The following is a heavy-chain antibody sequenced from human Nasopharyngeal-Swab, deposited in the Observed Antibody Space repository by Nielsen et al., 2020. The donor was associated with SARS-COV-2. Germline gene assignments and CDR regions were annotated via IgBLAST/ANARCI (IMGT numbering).Heavy chain of an antibody. J-gene: IGHJ6*03. CDR3: AKPTGTPLYYYMDV. Sequence: GGSLRLSCAASGFTFSNYAMSWVRQAPGKGLEWVSVISIGGGGTTFYADSVKGRFTISRDNSKNTLFLQMNSLRVGDTAVYYCAKPTGTPLYYYMDVWGRGTTVTVSS. CDR1: GFTFSNYA. D-gene: IGHD1-1*01. V-gene: IGHV3-23*01. CDR2: ISIGGGGTT.